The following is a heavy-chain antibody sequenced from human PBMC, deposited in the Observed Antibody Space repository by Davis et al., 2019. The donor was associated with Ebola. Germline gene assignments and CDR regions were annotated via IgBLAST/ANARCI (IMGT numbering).Heavy chain of an antibody. J-gene: IGHJ4*02. V-gene: IGHV3-33*07. D-gene: IGHD1-26*01. CDR1: GFIFSKFA. CDR2: SVNDATTQ. Sequence: PGGSLRLSCAASGFIFSKFAMSWVRQAPGKGLEWVAMSVNDATTQYYGDSVRGRFTISRDNPRKMMYLQMNNLRVQETAVYYCARDHLEGSLDYWGQGTLV. CDR3: ARDHLEGSLDY.